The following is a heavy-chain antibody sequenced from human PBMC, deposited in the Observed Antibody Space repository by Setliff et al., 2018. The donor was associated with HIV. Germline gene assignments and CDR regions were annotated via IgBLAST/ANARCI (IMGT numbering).Heavy chain of an antibody. CDR2: ISPSSTII. D-gene: IGHD3-3*02. Sequence: GGSLRLSCGASGFSFSSYSMNWVRQAPGKGLEWVSYISPSSTIIYYPDSVKGRFTTSRDNARNSLYLEMNSLRADDTAVYYCARDLHFAFDIWGQGTMVTVSS. CDR1: GFSFSSYS. J-gene: IGHJ3*02. CDR3: ARDLHFAFDI. V-gene: IGHV3-48*01.